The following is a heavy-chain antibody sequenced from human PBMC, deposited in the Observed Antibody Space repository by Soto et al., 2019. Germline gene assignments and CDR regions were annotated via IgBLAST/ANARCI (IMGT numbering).Heavy chain of an antibody. J-gene: IGHJ5*02. CDR1: GGSISSSSYY. CDR2: IYYSGST. D-gene: IGHD5-12*01. V-gene: IGHV4-39*01. Sequence: TSETLSLTCTVSGGSISSSSYYWGWIRPPPGKGLEWIGSIYYSGSTLYNPSLKGRVSIDVDTSSNQFSLRLTSVTAADTAVYFCARSGGYSGYDHFFDPWGHGTLVTVSS. CDR3: ARSGGYSGYDHFFDP.